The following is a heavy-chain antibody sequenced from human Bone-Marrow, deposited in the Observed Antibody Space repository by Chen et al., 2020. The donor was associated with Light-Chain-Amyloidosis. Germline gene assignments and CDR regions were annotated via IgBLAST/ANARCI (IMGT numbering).Heavy chain of an antibody. V-gene: IGHV3-33*01. CDR3: ARWADEKKMDV. CDR2: ICYDGSNQ. Sequence: QVQLVESGGGVVQPGRSLRLSCAASGFTFRSHGLHWVQQAPGKGLEWGAGICYDGSNQYYADSVKGRFTISRDNSMNTLYLQMNSLRVEDTAVYYCARWADEKKMDVWGQGTTVTVSS. CDR1: GFTFRSHG. J-gene: IGHJ6*02.